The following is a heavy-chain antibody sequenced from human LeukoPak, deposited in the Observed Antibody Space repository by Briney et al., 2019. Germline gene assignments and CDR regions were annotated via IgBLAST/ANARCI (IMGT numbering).Heavy chain of an antibody. CDR2: INPNSGGT. D-gene: IGHD2-8*01. CDR3: AKCALNGDPYDAFDM. CDR1: GYTFTGYY. V-gene: IGHV1-2*02. Sequence: ASVKVSCKASGYTFTGYYMHWVRQAPGQRLEWMGWINPNSGGTNYAQKFQGRVTMTRDTSISTAYMELSRLRSDDTAVYYCAKCALNGDPYDAFDMWGQGTMVTVSS. J-gene: IGHJ3*02.